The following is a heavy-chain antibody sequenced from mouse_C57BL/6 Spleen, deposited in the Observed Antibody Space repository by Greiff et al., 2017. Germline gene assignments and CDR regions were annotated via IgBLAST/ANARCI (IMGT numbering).Heavy chain of an antibody. CDR3: AKGSSGLYYAMDY. CDR1: GYTFTSYW. J-gene: IGHJ4*01. V-gene: IGHV1-55*01. D-gene: IGHD3-2*02. Sequence: QVQLQQPGAELVKPGASVKMSCKASGYTFTSYWITWVKQRPGQGLEWIGDIYPGSGSTNYNEKFKSKATLTVDTSSSTAYMQLSSLTSEDSAVYNCAKGSSGLYYAMDYWGQGTSVTVSS. CDR2: IYPGSGST.